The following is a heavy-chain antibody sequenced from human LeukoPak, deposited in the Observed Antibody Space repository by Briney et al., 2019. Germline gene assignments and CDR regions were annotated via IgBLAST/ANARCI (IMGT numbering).Heavy chain of an antibody. Sequence: SQTLSLTCTVSGGSINRGGYYWTWIRQHPGTGLEWIGYIYYSGSTYYNPSLKSRVTISVDTSKNQFSLELSSVTAADTAVYYCARDRYYYDSSGYSNAFDIWGQGTMVTVSS. CDR2: IYYSGST. D-gene: IGHD3-22*01. V-gene: IGHV4-31*03. CDR1: GGSINRGGYY. CDR3: ARDRYYYDSSGYSNAFDI. J-gene: IGHJ3*02.